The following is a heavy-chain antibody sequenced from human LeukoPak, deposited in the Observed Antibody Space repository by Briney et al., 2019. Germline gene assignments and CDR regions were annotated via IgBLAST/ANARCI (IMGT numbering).Heavy chain of an antibody. CDR3: ARETGSYGMDV. J-gene: IGHJ6*02. Sequence: PSETLSLTCTVSGGSVSSGSYYWGWIRQPPGKGLEWIGSIYYSGSTYYNPSLKSRVTISVDTSKNQFSLKLSSVTAADTAVYYCARETGSYGMDVWGQGTTVTVSS. CDR2: IYYSGST. CDR1: GGSVSSGSYY. D-gene: IGHD3-10*01. V-gene: IGHV4-39*02.